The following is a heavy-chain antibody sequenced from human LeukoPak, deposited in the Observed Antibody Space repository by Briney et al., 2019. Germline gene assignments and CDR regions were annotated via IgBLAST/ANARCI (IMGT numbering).Heavy chain of an antibody. CDR1: GFTFSSYG. J-gene: IGHJ4*02. V-gene: IGHV3-33*06. CDR3: AKGLVGATPY. CDR2: IWYDGSNK. Sequence: GRSLRLSCAASGFTFSSYGMHWVRQAPGKGLEWVAVIWYDGSNKYYADSVKGRFTISRDNSKNTLYLQMNSLRAEDTAVYYCAKGLVGATPYWGQGTLVTVSS. D-gene: IGHD1-26*01.